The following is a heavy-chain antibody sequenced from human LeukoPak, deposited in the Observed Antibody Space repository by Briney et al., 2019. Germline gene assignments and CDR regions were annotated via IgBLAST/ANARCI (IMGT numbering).Heavy chain of an antibody. V-gene: IGHV4-34*01. CDR3: ASRVSAAGPPDNWFDP. D-gene: IGHD6-13*01. J-gene: IGHJ5*02. CDR1: GGSFSGYY. Sequence: SETLSLTCAVYGGSFSGYYWSWIRQPPGKGLEWIGSIYYSGSTYYNPSLKSRVTISVDTSKNQFSLKLSSVTAADTAVYYCASRVSAAGPPDNWFDPWGQGTLVTVSS. CDR2: IYYSGST.